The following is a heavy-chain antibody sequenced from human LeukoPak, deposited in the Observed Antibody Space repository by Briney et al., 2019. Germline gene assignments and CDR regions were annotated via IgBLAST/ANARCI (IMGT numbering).Heavy chain of an antibody. Sequence: GGSLRLSCAASGFTFSSYAMSWVRQAPGKGPEWVSDISGSGGTTYYAESVKGRFTISRDNSKNTLYLQMNSLRAEDTALYYCAKSWQYNWFDSWGQGTLVTVSS. J-gene: IGHJ5*01. CDR3: AKSWQYNWFDS. CDR1: GFTFSSYA. CDR2: ISGSGGTT. D-gene: IGHD5-12*01. V-gene: IGHV3-23*01.